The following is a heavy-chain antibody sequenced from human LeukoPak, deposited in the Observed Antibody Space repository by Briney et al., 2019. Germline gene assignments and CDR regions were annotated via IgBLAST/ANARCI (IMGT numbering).Heavy chain of an antibody. CDR3: ARGIYGDYGLGY. CDR2: VYSDGR. J-gene: IGHJ4*02. D-gene: IGHD4-17*01. V-gene: IGHV4-4*07. Sequence: PSETLSLTCTVSGGSISSYYWSWIRQPAGKGLEWIGRVYSDGRNYNPSLESRVTMPVDMPKNYFSLKLNSVTAADTAVYYCARGIYGDYGLGYWGQGILVTVSS. CDR1: GGSISSYY.